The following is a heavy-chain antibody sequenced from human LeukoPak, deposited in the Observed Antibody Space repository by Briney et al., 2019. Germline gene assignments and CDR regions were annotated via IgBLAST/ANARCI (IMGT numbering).Heavy chain of an antibody. CDR2: IYYSGST. V-gene: IGHV4-59*01. CDR1: GGSISSYY. CDR3: ARRYSYGYYFDY. Sequence: SETLSLTCTVSGGSISSYYWSWIRQPPGKGLEWIGYIYYSGSTNYNPSLKSRVTILVDTSKNQFSLKLSSVTAADTAVYYCARRYSYGYYFDYWGQGTLVTVSS. J-gene: IGHJ4*02. D-gene: IGHD5-18*01.